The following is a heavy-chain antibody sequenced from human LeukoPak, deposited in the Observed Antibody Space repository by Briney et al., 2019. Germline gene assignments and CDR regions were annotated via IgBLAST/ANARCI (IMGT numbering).Heavy chain of an antibody. CDR3: ARGGVAAKYYFDF. Sequence: PSETLSLTCAVYGGSFSGYYWSWIRQPPGKGLEWIGEINHSGGTNYNPSLKSRVTISVDTSKNQFSLKLTSVTAADTAVYYCARGGVAAKYYFDFWGQGTLVTVSS. J-gene: IGHJ4*02. V-gene: IGHV4-34*01. D-gene: IGHD3-10*01. CDR2: INHSGGT. CDR1: GGSFSGYY.